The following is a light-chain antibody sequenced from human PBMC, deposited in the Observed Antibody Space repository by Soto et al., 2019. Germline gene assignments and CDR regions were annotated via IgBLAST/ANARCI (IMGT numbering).Light chain of an antibody. V-gene: IGKV3-15*01. J-gene: IGKJ3*01. CDR1: QNTNDT. CDR3: QQYNDWPPFT. CDR2: GAS. Sequence: EIVMTQYPDTLSVSPGERATLSCRASQNTNDTLAWFQHKPGQVPRLLLIGASTTATGVPARFSGSGSGTEFTLTISGLQSEDFAVYYCQQYNDWPPFTFGPGTKVDIK.